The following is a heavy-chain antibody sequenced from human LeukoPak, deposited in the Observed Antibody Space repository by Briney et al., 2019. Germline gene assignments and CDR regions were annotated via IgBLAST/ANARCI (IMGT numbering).Heavy chain of an antibody. CDR2: IHISGST. CDR1: GVSISSYY. J-gene: IGHJ4*02. D-gene: IGHD3-10*01. Sequence: SETLSLTCTVSGVSISSYYWSWIRQPAGKGLEWIGRIHISGSTNYNPSLKSRVTMSVDTSKNQFSLRLSSVTAADTAVYYCARDVYYYGSGTYFFDYWGQGTLVTVSS. CDR3: ARDVYYYGSGTYFFDY. V-gene: IGHV4-4*07.